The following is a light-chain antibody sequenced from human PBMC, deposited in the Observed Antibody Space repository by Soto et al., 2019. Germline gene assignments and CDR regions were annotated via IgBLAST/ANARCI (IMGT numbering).Light chain of an antibody. CDR3: QQYGTSPPLT. J-gene: IGKJ4*01. Sequence: EIVLTQSPGTLSLSPGERATLSCRASQSVSSSYLAWYQQKPGQAPRLLLYGASSRATGIPDRFSGSGSGTDFTLTISRLEPEDFAVYYCQQYGTSPPLTFGGGTKVDIK. V-gene: IGKV3-20*01. CDR2: GAS. CDR1: QSVSSSY.